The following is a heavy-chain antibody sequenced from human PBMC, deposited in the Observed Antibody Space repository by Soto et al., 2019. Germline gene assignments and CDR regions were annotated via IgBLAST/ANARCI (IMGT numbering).Heavy chain of an antibody. CDR1: GFTFSSYA. Sequence: EVQLLESGGGLVQPGGSLRLSCAASGFTFSSYAMSWVRQAPGKGLEWVSAISGSGGSTYYADSVKGRFTISRDNSKNTLYLQMDSLRAEDTAVYYCAKGGLRLGGFDPWGQGTLVTVSS. V-gene: IGHV3-23*01. CDR3: AKGGLRLGGFDP. D-gene: IGHD3-16*01. J-gene: IGHJ5*02. CDR2: ISGSGGST.